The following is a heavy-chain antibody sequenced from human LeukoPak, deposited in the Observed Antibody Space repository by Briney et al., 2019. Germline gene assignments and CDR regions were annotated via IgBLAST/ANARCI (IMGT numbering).Heavy chain of an antibody. CDR1: GFTVSSNY. CDR3: ARDYYDSSGPNWFDP. Sequence: GGSLRLSCAASGFTVSSNYMSWVRQAPGKGLEWVSVIYSGGSTYYADPVKGRFTISRDNSKNTLYLQMNSLRAEDTAVYYCARDYYDSSGPNWFDPWGQGTLVTVSS. V-gene: IGHV3-53*01. D-gene: IGHD3-22*01. J-gene: IGHJ5*02. CDR2: IYSGGST.